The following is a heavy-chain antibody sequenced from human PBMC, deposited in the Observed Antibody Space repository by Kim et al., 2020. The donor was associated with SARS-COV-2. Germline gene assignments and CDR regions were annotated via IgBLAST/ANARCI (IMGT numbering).Heavy chain of an antibody. D-gene: IGHD6-13*01. CDR3: VKDDKAGSTDY. J-gene: IGHJ4*02. Sequence: IVYYDSVRGRFTISRDDAKNTLHLQMNSLKVEDTALYYCVKDDKAGSTDYWGQGTLVTVSS. V-gene: IGHV3-9*01. CDR2: I.